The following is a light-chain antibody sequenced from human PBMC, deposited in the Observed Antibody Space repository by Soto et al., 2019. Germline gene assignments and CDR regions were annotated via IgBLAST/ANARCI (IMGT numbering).Light chain of an antibody. CDR2: GAS. V-gene: IGKV3-15*01. CDR1: QSVSSN. Sequence: EILMAQSPATLSVSPGARGTLSCRASQSVSSNLAWYQQKPGQAPRLLIYGASTRATGIPARFSGSGSGTDFTLTISSLQSEDFAVYYCQQYNNWPPWTFGQGTKVDIK. CDR3: QQYNNWPPWT. J-gene: IGKJ1*01.